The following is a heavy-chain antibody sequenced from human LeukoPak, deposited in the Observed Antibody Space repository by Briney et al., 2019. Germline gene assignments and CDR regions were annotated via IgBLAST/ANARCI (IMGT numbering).Heavy chain of an antibody. Sequence: PGGSLRLSCAASGFTFSSYAMHWVRQAPGKGLEWVAVISYDGSNKYYADSVKGRFTISRDNSKNTLYLQMNSLRAEDTAVYYCAKMCPLLSSTSCYNYWGQGTLVTVSS. CDR1: GFTFSSYA. J-gene: IGHJ4*02. D-gene: IGHD2-2*02. CDR2: ISYDGSNK. V-gene: IGHV3-30-3*02. CDR3: AKMCPLLSSTSCYNY.